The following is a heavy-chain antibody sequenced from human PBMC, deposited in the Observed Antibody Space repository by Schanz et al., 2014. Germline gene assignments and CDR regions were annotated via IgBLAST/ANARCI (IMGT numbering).Heavy chain of an antibody. CDR2: IWYDSSNK. V-gene: IGHV3-33*06. J-gene: IGHJ4*02. Sequence: VQLVESGGGLVQPGGSLRLSCAASGFSFSSYGMHWVRQAPGKGLEWVAVIWYDSSNKYYVDSVKGRFTISRDNSKNTLYLQMNSLRGEDTAMYYCAKDRTGSRSYYLASWGQGTQVTVSS. CDR3: AKDRTGSRSYYLAS. CDR1: GFSFSSYG.